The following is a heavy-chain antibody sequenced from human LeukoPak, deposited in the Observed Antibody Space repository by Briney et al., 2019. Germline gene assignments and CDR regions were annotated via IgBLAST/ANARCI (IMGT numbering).Heavy chain of an antibody. CDR2: ISGSGDII. J-gene: IGHJ4*02. Sequence: PGGSLRLSCAASGFTFSSYAMTWVRQVPGKGLEWVSSISGSGDIIYYADSVKGRFTISRDNSKSTLHVQMNSLRAEDTAVYYCAPSRGLDMIFNDWGQGTLVTVSS. CDR1: GFTFSSYA. V-gene: IGHV3-23*01. CDR3: APSRGLDMIFND. D-gene: IGHD2-2*03.